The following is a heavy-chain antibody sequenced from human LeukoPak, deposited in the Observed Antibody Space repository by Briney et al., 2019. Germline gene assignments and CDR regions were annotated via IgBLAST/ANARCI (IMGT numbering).Heavy chain of an antibody. J-gene: IGHJ4*02. CDR1: GFTFSSYA. V-gene: IGHV3-23*01. CDR3: ATSRMGAVDY. CDR2: ISGSGGST. D-gene: IGHD6-19*01. Sequence: GGSLRLSWAASGFTFSSYAMSWVRQAPGKGLEWVSAISGSGGSTYYADSVKGRFTISRDNSKNTLYLQMNSLRVEDTAVYYCATSRMGAVDYWGQGTLVTVSS.